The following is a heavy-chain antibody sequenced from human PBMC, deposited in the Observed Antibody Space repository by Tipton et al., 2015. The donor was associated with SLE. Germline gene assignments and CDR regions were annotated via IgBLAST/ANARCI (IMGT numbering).Heavy chain of an antibody. Sequence: TLSLTCTVFDGSLSGYYWAWLRQSPGKGLEWIGEISHDGGANYNPSLESRGTISLETSKNQFSLKVSSVTAADTAVYYCARLGRVAEAGNYGYHSMDVWGQGTTVTVSS. CDR1: DGSLSGYY. V-gene: IGHV4-34*01. CDR3: ARLGRVAEAGNYGYHSMDV. CDR2: ISHDGGA. D-gene: IGHD6-19*01. J-gene: IGHJ6*02.